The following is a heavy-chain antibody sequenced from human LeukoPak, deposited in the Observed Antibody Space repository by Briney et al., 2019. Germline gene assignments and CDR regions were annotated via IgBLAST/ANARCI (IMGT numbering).Heavy chain of an antibody. V-gene: IGHV3-48*03. CDR1: GFTFGSYE. CDR2: ISSSGSTI. D-gene: IGHD3-10*01. CDR3: ARAALWFHY. J-gene: IGHJ4*02. Sequence: PGGSLRLSCAASGFTFGSYEMNWVRQAPGKGLEWVSYISSSGSTIYYADSVKGRFTISRDNAKNSLYLQMNSLRAEDTAVYYCARAALWFHYWGQGTLVTVSS.